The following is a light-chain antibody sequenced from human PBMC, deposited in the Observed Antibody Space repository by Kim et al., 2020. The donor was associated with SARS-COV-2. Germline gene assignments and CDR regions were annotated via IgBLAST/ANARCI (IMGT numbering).Light chain of an antibody. J-gene: IGKJ2*01. V-gene: IGKV3-20*01. Sequence: LVLTQSPATLSLSPGESATLSCRASQTISSNDFAWYQQKPGQAPRLLMYAASIRATGIPDRFSGSGSGTDFALTITSLEPEDFAVYYCQQYSSSAMYTFGQGTKLEI. CDR3: QQYSSSAMYT. CDR1: QTISSND. CDR2: AAS.